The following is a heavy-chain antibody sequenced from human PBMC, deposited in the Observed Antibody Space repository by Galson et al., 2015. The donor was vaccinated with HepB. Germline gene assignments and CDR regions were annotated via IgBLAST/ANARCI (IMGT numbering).Heavy chain of an antibody. V-gene: IGHV3-30*04. CDR3: ARDQEDIVVVPAGDGMDV. J-gene: IGHJ6*02. CDR1: GFTFSSYA. Sequence: SLRLSCAASGFTFSSYAMHWVRQAPGKGLEWVAVISYDGSNKYYADSVKGRFTISRDNSKNTLYLQMNSLRAEDTAMYYCARDQEDIVVVPAGDGMDVWGQGTTVTVSS. D-gene: IGHD2-2*01. CDR2: ISYDGSNK.